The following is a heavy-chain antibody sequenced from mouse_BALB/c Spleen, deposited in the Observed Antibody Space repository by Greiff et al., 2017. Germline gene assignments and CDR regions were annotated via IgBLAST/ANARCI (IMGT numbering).Heavy chain of an antibody. CDR3: ARNGGYGRGAMDY. CDR1: GFTFSSYA. Sequence: EVKLVESGGGLVKPGGSLKLSCAASGFTFSSYAMSWVRQSPEKRLEWVAEISSGGSYTYYPDTVTGRFTISRDNAKNTLYLEMSSLRSEDTAMYYCARNGGYGRGAMDYWGQGTSVTVSS. CDR2: ISSGGSYT. V-gene: IGHV5-9-4*01. D-gene: IGHD1-2*01. J-gene: IGHJ4*01.